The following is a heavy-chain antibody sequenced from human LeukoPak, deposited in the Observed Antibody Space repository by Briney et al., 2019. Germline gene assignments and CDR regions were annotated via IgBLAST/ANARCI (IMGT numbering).Heavy chain of an antibody. V-gene: IGHV1-69*04. CDR3: AGSYGTGAFDI. CDR1: GGTFSSYA. J-gene: IGHJ3*02. CDR2: IIPILGIA. Sequence: SVKVSCKASGGTFSSYAISWVRQAPGQGLEWMGRIIPILGIANYAQKFQGRVTITADKSTSTAYMGLSSLRSEDTAVYYCAGSYGTGAFDIWGQGTMVTVSS. D-gene: IGHD1-26*01.